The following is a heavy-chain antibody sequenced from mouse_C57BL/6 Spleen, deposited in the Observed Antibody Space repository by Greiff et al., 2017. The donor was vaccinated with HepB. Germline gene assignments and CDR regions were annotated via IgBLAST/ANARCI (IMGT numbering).Heavy chain of an antibody. CDR1: GFTFSDYG. V-gene: IGHV5-17*01. CDR2: ISSGSSTI. Sequence: EVKLMESGGGLVKPGGSLKLSCAASGFTFSDYGMHWVRQAPEKGLEWVAYISSGSSTIYYADTVKGRFTISRDNAKNTLFLQMTSLRSEDTAMYYCARNGGYYTWFAYWGQGTLVTVSA. J-gene: IGHJ3*01. CDR3: ARNGGYYTWFAY. D-gene: IGHD2-3*01.